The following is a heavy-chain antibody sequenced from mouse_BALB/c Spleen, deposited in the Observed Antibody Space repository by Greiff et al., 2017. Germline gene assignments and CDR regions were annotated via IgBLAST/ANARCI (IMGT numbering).Heavy chain of an antibody. V-gene: IGHV3-2*02. CDR1: GYSITSDYA. CDR2: ISYSGST. CDR3: ARWDYYGSSLYFDV. D-gene: IGHD1-1*01. J-gene: IGHJ1*01. Sequence: EVKLQESGPGLVKPSQSLSLTCTVTGYSITSDYAWNWIRQFPGNKLEWMGYISYSGSTSYNPSLKSRISITRDTSKNQFFLQLNSVTTEDTATYYCARWDYYGSSLYFDVWGAGTTVTVSS.